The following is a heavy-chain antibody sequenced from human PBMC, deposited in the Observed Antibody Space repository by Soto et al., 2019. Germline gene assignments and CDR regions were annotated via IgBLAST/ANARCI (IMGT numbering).Heavy chain of an antibody. J-gene: IGHJ4*02. V-gene: IGHV3-66*01. CDR2: LYSGGSS. D-gene: IGHD6-13*01. Sequence: AGGSLRLSCAASGITVSSRFMTWVRQAPGKGLEWVSILYSGGSSYYADSVKDRFTISRHNSKNTLYLQMNSLRAADTAVYYCWRMLAAAGTNSFDYWGQETLVTVSS. CDR3: WRMLAAAGTNSFDY. CDR1: GITVSSRF.